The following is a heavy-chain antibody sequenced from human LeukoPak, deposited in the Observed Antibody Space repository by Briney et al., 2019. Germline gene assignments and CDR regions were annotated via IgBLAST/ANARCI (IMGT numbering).Heavy chain of an antibody. CDR3: ARARYLTGSRDDAFDI. V-gene: IGHV1-18*01. D-gene: IGHD1-26*01. Sequence: GASLKVSSKPSGYTFPRYGISWVRQAPGQGLKWMAWISAYNGNTDYAQKLQGRVTMTTDTSTSTAYMELRSLRSDDTAVYYCARARYLTGSRDDAFDIWGQGTVVTVSA. J-gene: IGHJ3*02. CDR2: ISAYNGNT. CDR1: GYTFPRYG.